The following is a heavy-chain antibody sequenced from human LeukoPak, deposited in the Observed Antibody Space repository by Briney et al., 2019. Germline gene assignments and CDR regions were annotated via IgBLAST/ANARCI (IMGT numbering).Heavy chain of an antibody. CDR3: ASPADDGSGSYYTY. CDR1: GGTFSSYA. V-gene: IGHV1-69*13. D-gene: IGHD3-10*01. Sequence: GASVKVSCKASGGTFSSYAISWVRQAPGQGLEWMGGIIPIFGTANYAQKFQGRVTITADESTSTAYMELSSLRSEDTAVYYCASPADDGSGSYYTYGGQGTLVTVSS. J-gene: IGHJ4*02. CDR2: IIPIFGTA.